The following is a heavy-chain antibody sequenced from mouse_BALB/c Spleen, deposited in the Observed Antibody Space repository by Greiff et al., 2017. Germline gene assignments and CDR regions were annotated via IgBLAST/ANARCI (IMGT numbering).Heavy chain of an antibody. V-gene: IGHV3-8*02. J-gene: IGHJ3*01. CDR2: ISYSGST. CDR3: ARGDYRYDGFAY. D-gene: IGHD2-14*01. Sequence: EVQLVESGPSLVKPSQTLSLTCSVTGDSITSGYWNWIRKFPGNKLEYMGYISYSGSTYYNPSLKSRISITRDTSKNQYYLQLNSVTTEDTATYYCARGDYRYDGFAYWGQGTLVTVSA. CDR1: GDSITSGY.